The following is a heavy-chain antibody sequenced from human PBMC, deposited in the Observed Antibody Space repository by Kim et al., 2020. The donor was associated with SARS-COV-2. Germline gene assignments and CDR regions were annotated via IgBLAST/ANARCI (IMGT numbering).Heavy chain of an antibody. J-gene: IGHJ6*02. CDR2: IYSGGST. CDR3: ARDYYYGSGTYYYYGMDV. V-gene: IGHV3-53*01. CDR1: GFTVSSNY. Sequence: GGSLRLSCAASGFTVSSNYMSWVRQAPGKGLEWVSVIYSGGSTYYSDSGKGRFTIFSDKSKNTPYHQMNSLRGEDTAVYYCARDYYYGSGTYYYYGMDVWGQGTTVTVSS. D-gene: IGHD3-10*01.